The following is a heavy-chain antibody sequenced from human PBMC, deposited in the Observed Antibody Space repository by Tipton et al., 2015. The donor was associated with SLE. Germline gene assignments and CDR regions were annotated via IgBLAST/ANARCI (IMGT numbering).Heavy chain of an antibody. V-gene: IGHV4-34*01. CDR1: RGSFSGYH. CDR3: ARGGDIGYCSGDSCYYRDYFDS. J-gene: IGHJ4*02. CDR2: INYSGNT. D-gene: IGHD2-15*01. Sequence: TLSLTCAIYRGSFSGYHWSWIRQSPGKGLEWIGEINYSGNTNYNPSLSSRAAISIDKSTNKLSLTLSPVTAADTALYYCARGGDIGYCSGDSCYYRDYFDSWGQGTLVTVSS.